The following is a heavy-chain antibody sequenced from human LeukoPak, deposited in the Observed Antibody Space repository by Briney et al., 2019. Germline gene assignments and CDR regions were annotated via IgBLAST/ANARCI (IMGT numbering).Heavy chain of an antibody. CDR1: GFTFSTYW. Sequence: PGGSLRLSCAASGFTFSTYWMSWVRQAPGKGLEWVANTKEDGGEKYYVDSVKGRFTISRGNAENSLYLQMNSLRAEDTAVYYCARTSSGRYFDSTLDYWGQGTLVTVSS. CDR3: ARTSSGRYFDSTLDY. CDR2: TKEDGGEK. V-gene: IGHV3-7*01. D-gene: IGHD3-9*01. J-gene: IGHJ4*02.